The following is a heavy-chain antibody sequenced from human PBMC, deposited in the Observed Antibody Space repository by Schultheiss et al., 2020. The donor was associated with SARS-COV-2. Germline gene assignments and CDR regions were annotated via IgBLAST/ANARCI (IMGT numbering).Heavy chain of an antibody. Sequence: GGSLRLSCAASGFTFSDYYMSWIRQAPGKGLEWVSHILSSGSYTNYADSVKGRFTISRDNAKNSLYLQMNSLRAEDTAVYYCARVGRDCSHGVCYNAEYFQYWGQGTLVTVSS. CDR2: ILSSGSYT. V-gene: IGHV3-11*06. D-gene: IGHD2-8*01. CDR3: ARVGRDCSHGVCYNAEYFQY. J-gene: IGHJ1*01. CDR1: GFTFSDYY.